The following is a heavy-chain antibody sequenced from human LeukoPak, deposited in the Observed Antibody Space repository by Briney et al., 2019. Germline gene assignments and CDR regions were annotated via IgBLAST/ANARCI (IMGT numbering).Heavy chain of an antibody. CDR1: GFTFSSYA. D-gene: IGHD6-13*01. CDR3: AKGEGDSSSWYDYYYYMDV. V-gene: IGHV3-30-3*01. CDR2: ISYDGSNK. J-gene: IGHJ6*03. Sequence: GGSLRLSCAASGFTFSSYAMHWVRQAPGKGLEWVAVISYDGSNKYYADSVKGRFTISRDNSKNTLYLQMNSLRAEDTAVYYCAKGEGDSSSWYDYYYYMDVWGKGTTVTVSS.